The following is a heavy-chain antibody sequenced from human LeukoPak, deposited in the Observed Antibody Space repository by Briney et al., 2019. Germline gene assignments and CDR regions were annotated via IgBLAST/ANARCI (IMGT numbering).Heavy chain of an antibody. CDR2: ISGSGGHT. CDR1: RFTFSTYA. Sequence: GGSLRLSCAASRFTFSTYAMTWVRQAPGKGLEWVSSISGSGGHTYYADSEKGRFTVSRDNSKNTLYLQMSSLRAEDTAVYHCAKDAGTYPFYFDSWGPGTLVTVSS. V-gene: IGHV3-23*01. CDR3: AKDAGTYPFYFDS. J-gene: IGHJ4*02.